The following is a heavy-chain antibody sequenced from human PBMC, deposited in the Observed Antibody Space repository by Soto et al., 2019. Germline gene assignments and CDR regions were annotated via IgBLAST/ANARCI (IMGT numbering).Heavy chain of an antibody. Sequence: GGSLRLSCAASGFTFSDYGMHWFGQAPGKGLEWVALISYHGSNEHYADSVKGRFTISRDNSKNTLYLQMNSLRAEDTAVYYCAKDPGYSSTSSARRVGMDFWSQGTTVTGSS. D-gene: IGHD6-13*01. CDR3: AKDPGYSSTSSARRVGMDF. V-gene: IGHV3-30*18. CDR2: ISYHGSNE. CDR1: GFTFSDYG. J-gene: IGHJ6*02.